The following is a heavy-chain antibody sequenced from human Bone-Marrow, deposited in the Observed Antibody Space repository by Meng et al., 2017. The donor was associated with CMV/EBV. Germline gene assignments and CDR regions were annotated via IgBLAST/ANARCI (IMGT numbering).Heavy chain of an antibody. CDR1: GYTFTSHG. D-gene: IGHD6-13*01. Sequence: ASVKVSCKASGYTFTSHGISGVRQAPGQGLEWMGWISAYNGNTNYAQKLQGKVTMTTDTSTSTAYMELRSLRSDDTAVYYCAYQAAGKGWAYYWGQGTRVTVSS. J-gene: IGHJ4*02. V-gene: IGHV1-18*01. CDR3: AYQAAGKGWAYY. CDR2: ISAYNGNT.